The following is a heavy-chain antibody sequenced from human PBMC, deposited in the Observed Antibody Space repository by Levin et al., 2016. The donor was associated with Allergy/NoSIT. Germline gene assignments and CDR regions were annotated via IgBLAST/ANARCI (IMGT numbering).Heavy chain of an antibody. J-gene: IGHJ6*02. CDR2: ISSSSSYI. Sequence: GESLKISCAASGFTFSSYSMNWVRQAPGKGLEWVSSISSSSSYIYYADSVKGRFTISRDNAKNSLYLQMNSLRAEDTAVYYCARGDYCSGGSCYLYYYYYYGMDVWGQGTTVTVSS. CDR1: GFTFSSYS. D-gene: IGHD2-15*01. V-gene: IGHV3-21*01. CDR3: ARGDYCSGGSCYLYYYYYYGMDV.